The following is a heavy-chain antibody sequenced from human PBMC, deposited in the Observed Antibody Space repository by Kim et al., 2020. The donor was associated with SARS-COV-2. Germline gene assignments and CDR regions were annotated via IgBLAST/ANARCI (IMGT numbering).Heavy chain of an antibody. Sequence: SETLSLTCTVSGGSISSGGYYWSWIRQHPGKGLEWIGYIYYSGNTYYNPSLKSRITLSVHTSKNQFSLKLSSVTAADTAVYYCARVDSSGSPPDTFDIWGQGTMVTVSS. CDR1: GGSISSGGYY. CDR2: IYYSGNT. D-gene: IGHD3-10*01. J-gene: IGHJ3*02. V-gene: IGHV4-31*03. CDR3: ARVDSSGSPPDTFDI.